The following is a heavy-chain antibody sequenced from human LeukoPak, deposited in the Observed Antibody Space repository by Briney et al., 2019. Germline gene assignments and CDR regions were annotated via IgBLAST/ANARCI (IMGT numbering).Heavy chain of an antibody. Sequence: PSETLSLTCTVSGGSISSYYWSWIRQPPGKGLEWIGYIYYSGSTNYNPSLKSRVTISVDTSKNQFSLKLSSVTAADTAVYYCARDTGGLDWRVFDYWGQGTLVTVSS. CDR2: IYYSGST. J-gene: IGHJ4*02. D-gene: IGHD2-8*02. CDR3: ARDTGGLDWRVFDY. CDR1: GGSISSYY. V-gene: IGHV4-59*01.